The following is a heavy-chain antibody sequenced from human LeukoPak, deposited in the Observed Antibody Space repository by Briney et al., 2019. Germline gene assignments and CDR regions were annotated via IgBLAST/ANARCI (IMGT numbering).Heavy chain of an antibody. Sequence: GGSLRLSCVASGFTFSDYAMNWVRQAPGKGLEWVSTFKTNSGQVYYAESVRGRFTISRDNSKNTVYLQMSSLRAEDTALYYCARSVPDYTRFDYWGQGTLVTVSS. J-gene: IGHJ4*02. CDR2: FKTNSGQV. CDR1: GFTFSDYA. CDR3: ARSVPDYTRFDY. V-gene: IGHV3-23*01. D-gene: IGHD4-11*01.